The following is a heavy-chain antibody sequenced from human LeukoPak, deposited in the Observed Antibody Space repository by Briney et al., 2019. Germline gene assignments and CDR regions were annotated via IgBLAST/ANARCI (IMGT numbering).Heavy chain of an antibody. CDR1: GGSVSSPNSY. CDR2: VYYIGTT. Sequence: SETLSLTCIVSGGSVSSPNSYWSWIRQPPGKGLEWIGNVYYIGTTSYNSSLKSRVTTSVDTSKNRFSLEVTSVTAADTAVYYCARNTSSSPWFDPWGQGTLVTVSS. V-gene: IGHV4-61*01. J-gene: IGHJ5*02. CDR3: ARNTSSSPWFDP. D-gene: IGHD6-6*01.